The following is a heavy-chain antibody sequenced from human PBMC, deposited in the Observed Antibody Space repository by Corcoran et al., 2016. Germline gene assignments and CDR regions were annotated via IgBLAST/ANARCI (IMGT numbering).Heavy chain of an antibody. V-gene: IGHV6-1*01. D-gene: IGHD1-26*01. CDR2: TYYRSKWND. Sequence: QVQLQQSGPGLVKPSQTPSLTCAISGDSVSSNSAAWNWIRQSPSRGLEWLGRTYYRSKWNDDYAVSVKGRITINPDTSKHQFSLLLNSLTPEDTAVYDCARGGGGFDIWGQGTKVTVSS. CDR3: ARGGGGFDI. J-gene: IGHJ3*02. CDR1: GDSVSSNSAA.